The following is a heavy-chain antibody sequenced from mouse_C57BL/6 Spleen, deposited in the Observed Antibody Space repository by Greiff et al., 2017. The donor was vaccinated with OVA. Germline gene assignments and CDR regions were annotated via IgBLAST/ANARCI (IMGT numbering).Heavy chain of an antibody. CDR2: INPNNGGT. V-gene: IGHV1-26*01. CDR1: GYTFTDYY. D-gene: IGHD2-5*01. J-gene: IGHJ2*01. Sequence: EVQLQQSGPELVKPGASVKISCKASGYTFTDYYMNWVKQSHGKSLEWIGDINPNNGGTSYNQKFKGKATLTVDKSSSTAYMELRSLTSEDSAVYYCARGGLYSNYEYFDYWGQGTTLTVSS. CDR3: ARGGLYSNYEYFDY.